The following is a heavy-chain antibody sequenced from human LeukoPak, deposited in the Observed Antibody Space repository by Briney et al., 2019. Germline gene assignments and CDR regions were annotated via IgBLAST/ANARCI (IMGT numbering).Heavy chain of an antibody. CDR2: THNSGDT. Sequence: PSETLSLTCTVSGVXISSNYWSWIRQPPGKGLEWIGYTHNSGDTNYNPSLKSRVTISMDTPKNQLSLSLSSVTAADTAVYFCAGYDHSNFLAYWGRGTLVTVSS. V-gene: IGHV4-59*13. J-gene: IGHJ4*02. D-gene: IGHD4-11*01. CDR3: AGYDHSNFLAY. CDR1: GVXISSNY.